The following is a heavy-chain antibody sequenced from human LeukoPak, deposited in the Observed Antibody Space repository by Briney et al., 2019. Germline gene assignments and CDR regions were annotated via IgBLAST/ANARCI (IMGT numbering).Heavy chain of an antibody. D-gene: IGHD6-13*01. CDR1: GFTFSSYW. Sequence: GGSLRLSCAASGFTFSSYWMSWVRQAPGKGLEWVANIKQDGSEKYYVDSVKGRFTISRDNAKNSLYLQMNSLRAEDTAVYYCARGESGRIAAARYNWFDPWGQGTLVTVSS. V-gene: IGHV3-7*01. CDR3: ARGESGRIAAARYNWFDP. J-gene: IGHJ5*02. CDR2: IKQDGSEK.